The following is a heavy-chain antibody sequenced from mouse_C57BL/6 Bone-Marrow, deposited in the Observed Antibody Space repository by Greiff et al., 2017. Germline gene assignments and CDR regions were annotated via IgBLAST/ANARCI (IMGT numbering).Heavy chain of an antibody. J-gene: IGHJ4*01. CDR1: GYTFTDYY. CDR3: ARHLYYYGSSSYAMDY. CDR2: IFPGSGST. V-gene: IGHV1-75*01. D-gene: IGHD1-1*01. Sequence: VQLQQSGPEPVKPGASVKISCKASGYTFTDYYINWVKQRPGQGLEWIGWIFPGSGSTYYNEKFKGKATLTVDKSSSTAYMLLSSLTSEDSAVYFCARHLYYYGSSSYAMDYWGQGTSVTVSS.